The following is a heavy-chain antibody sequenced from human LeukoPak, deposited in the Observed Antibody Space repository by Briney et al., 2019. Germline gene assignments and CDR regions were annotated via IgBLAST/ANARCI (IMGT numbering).Heavy chain of an antibody. V-gene: IGHV3-21*01. CDR1: RFTFSSYS. D-gene: IGHD3-16*01. CDR3: ARGGFMHALDI. J-gene: IGHJ3*02. CDR2: VSGSSSHI. Sequence: PGGSLRLSCAASRFTFSSYSMNWVRQAPGKGLEWVSSVSGSSSHIYYADSVKGRFTISRDNAKNSLYLQMNSLRAEDTAVYYCARGGFMHALDIWGQGIKVTVSS.